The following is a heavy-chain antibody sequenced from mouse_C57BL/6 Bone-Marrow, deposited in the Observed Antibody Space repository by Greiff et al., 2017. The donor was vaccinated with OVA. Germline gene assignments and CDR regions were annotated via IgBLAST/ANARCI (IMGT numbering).Heavy chain of an antibody. J-gene: IGHJ3*01. V-gene: IGHV1-74*01. CDR2: IHPSDRDT. Sequence: VQLQQPGAELVKPGASVKVSCKASGYTFTSYWMHWVKQRPGQGLEWIGRIHPSDRDTNYNQKFKGKATLTVDKSSSTSYMQRSSLTSEDSAVYYCAIVLSTTVVATPAYWGQGTLVTVSA. D-gene: IGHD1-1*01. CDR1: GYTFTSYW. CDR3: AIVLSTTVVATPAY.